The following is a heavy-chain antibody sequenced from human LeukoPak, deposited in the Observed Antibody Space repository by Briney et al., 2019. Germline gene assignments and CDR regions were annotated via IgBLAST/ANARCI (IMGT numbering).Heavy chain of an antibody. CDR1: NASITSNSFY. Sequence: SETLSLTCTVSNASITSNSFYWGWIRQPPGKGLEWIGSIYYSGSTYYNASLKSRVTISIDTSKNQFSLKLSSVTAADTAVYYCARGRGSRPRRFDYWGQGTLVTVSS. CDR2: IYYSGST. D-gene: IGHD3-16*01. J-gene: IGHJ4*02. V-gene: IGHV4-39*07. CDR3: ARGRGSRPRRFDY.